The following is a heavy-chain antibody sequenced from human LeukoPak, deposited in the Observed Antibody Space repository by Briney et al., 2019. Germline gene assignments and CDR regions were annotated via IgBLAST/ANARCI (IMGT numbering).Heavy chain of an antibody. CDR3: ARRETGQLFIDY. D-gene: IGHD5-18*01. Sequence: TRGESLKISCKGSGYNFSSHWIGWVRQMPGKGLEYMGIIYPGDSDTKYSPSFRGLVTFSADKSLSTAYLQWSSLKASDTAMYYCARRETGQLFIDYWGQGTLVTVSS. CDR1: GYNFSSHW. V-gene: IGHV5-51*01. CDR2: IYPGDSDT. J-gene: IGHJ4*02.